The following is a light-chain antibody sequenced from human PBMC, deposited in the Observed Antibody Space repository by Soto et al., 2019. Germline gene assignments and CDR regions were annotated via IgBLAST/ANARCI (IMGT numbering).Light chain of an antibody. CDR1: QSVGSY. CDR3: QQRSNWPPYS. Sequence: EIVLTQSPATLSLSPGERATLSCRASQSVGSYLAWYQQQPGQAPRRLIYDASNRATGIPARFSGSGSGTDFTLTISRLEPEDFAVYYCQQRSNWPPYSFGQGTKLEIK. V-gene: IGKV3-11*01. J-gene: IGKJ2*03. CDR2: DAS.